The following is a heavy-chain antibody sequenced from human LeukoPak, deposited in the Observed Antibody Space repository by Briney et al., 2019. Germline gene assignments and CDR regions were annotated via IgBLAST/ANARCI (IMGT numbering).Heavy chain of an antibody. CDR3: ARVNSDYYASSNYYPDH. Sequence: SETLSLTCVVSGGSINNYYWSWIRQPPGKGLEWIGYIYYSGSTDYSPSLESRVTISVDTSKNQVSLKLSSVTAADTAVYYCARVNSDYYASSNYYPDHWGQGTLVTVSS. J-gene: IGHJ4*02. D-gene: IGHD3-10*01. CDR1: GGSINNYY. CDR2: IYYSGST. V-gene: IGHV4-59*01.